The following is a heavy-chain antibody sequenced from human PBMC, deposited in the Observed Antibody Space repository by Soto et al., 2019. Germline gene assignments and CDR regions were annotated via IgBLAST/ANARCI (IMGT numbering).Heavy chain of an antibody. CDR2: IKHDGNEK. Sequence: PGGSLRLSCAATGFMFGTYWMSWVRQAPGKGLEWVANIKHDGNEKYYADSVKGRFTVSRDNVKNFLHLQMSSLRGDDTGVYFCVRGPLSWGPYYFRGLDVWGQGTTVTVSS. CDR3: VRGPLSWGPYYFRGLDV. D-gene: IGHD3-22*01. V-gene: IGHV3-7*01. J-gene: IGHJ6*02. CDR1: GFMFGTYW.